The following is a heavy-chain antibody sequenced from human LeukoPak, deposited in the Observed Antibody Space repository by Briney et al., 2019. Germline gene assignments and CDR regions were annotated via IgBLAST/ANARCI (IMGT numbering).Heavy chain of an antibody. J-gene: IGHJ3*02. CDR1: GGSISSSSYY. V-gene: IGHV4-39*07. CDR3: ARDRVRDDAFDI. Sequence: SETLSLTCTVSGGSISSSSYYWGWIRQPPGKGLEWIGSIYYSGSTYYNPSLKSRVTISVDRSKNQFSLKLSSVTAADTAVYYCARDRVRDDAFDIWGQGTMVTVSS. D-gene: IGHD3-10*01. CDR2: IYYSGST.